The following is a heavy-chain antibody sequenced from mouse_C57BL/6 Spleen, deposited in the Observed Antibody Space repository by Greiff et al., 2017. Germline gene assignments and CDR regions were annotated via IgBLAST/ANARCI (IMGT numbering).Heavy chain of an antibody. V-gene: IGHV5-17*01. J-gene: IGHJ2*01. D-gene: IGHD1-1*01. CDR3: ARDYGSSYGDYFDY. Sequence: EVQLQQSGGGLVKPGGSLKLSCAASGFTFSDYGMHWVRQAPEKGLEWVAYISSGSSTIYYADTVKGRFTISRDNAKNTLFLQMTSLRSEDTAMYCCARDYGSSYGDYFDYWGQGTTLTVSS. CDR1: GFTFSDYG. CDR2: ISSGSSTI.